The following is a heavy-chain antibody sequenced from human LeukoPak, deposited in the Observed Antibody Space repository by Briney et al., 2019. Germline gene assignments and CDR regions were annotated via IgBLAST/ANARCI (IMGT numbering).Heavy chain of an antibody. V-gene: IGHV3-66*01. CDR3: AELGITMIGGV. CDR1: GFTFDDYG. CDR2: IYSGGST. D-gene: IGHD3-10*02. Sequence: GGSLRLSCAASGFTFDDYGMSWVRQAPGKGLEWVSVIYSGGSTYYADSVKGRFTISRDNSKNTLYLQMNSLRAEDTAVYYCAELGITMIGGVWGKGTTVTISS. J-gene: IGHJ6*04.